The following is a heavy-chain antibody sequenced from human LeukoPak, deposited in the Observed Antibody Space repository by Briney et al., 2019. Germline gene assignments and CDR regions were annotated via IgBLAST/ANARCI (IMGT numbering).Heavy chain of an antibody. V-gene: IGHV4-39*01. J-gene: IGHJ4*02. CDR2: IYYSGST. CDR1: GGSISSSSYY. D-gene: IGHD3-9*01. Sequence: KSSETLSLTCTVSGGSISSSSYYWGWIRQPPGEGLEWIGSIYYSGSTYYNPSLKSRVTISVDTSKNQFSLKLSSVTAADTAVYYCASLTGYYPDYWGQGTLVTVSS. CDR3: ASLTGYYPDY.